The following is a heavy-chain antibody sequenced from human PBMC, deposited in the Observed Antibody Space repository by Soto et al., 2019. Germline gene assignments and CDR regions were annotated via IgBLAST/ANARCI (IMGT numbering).Heavy chain of an antibody. CDR3: AKDTASAHYERSDYGMDV. V-gene: IGHV3-9*03. D-gene: IGHD3-22*01. CDR2: ISWTRGSI. J-gene: IGHJ6*02. CDR1: GFTFDDYA. Sequence: EVQLVESGGGLVQPGRSLRLSCAASGFTFDDYAMHWVRQAPGKCLEWVSGISWTRGSIGYAESVKGRFTISRENAKKSMYLQMNSLRAEDLALYDCAKDTASAHYERSDYGMDVWGQGTTVTVSS.